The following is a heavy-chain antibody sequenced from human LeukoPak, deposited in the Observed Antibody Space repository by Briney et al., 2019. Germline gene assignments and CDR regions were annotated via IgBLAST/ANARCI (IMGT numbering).Heavy chain of an antibody. D-gene: IGHD5-24*01. J-gene: IGHJ4*02. V-gene: IGHV4-59*01. CDR2: IYYSGST. Sequence: SETLSLTCTVSGGSISSYYWSWIRQPPGTGLEWIGYIYYSGSTNYNPSLKSRVTISVDTSKNQFSLKLSSVTAADTAVYYCARTRDGYNWSDYWGQGTLVTVSS. CDR1: GGSISSYY. CDR3: ARTRDGYNWSDY.